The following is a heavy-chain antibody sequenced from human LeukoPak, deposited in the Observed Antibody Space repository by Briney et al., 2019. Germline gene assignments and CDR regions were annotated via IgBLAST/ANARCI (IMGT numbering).Heavy chain of an antibody. Sequence: PSETLSLTCTVSGGSITNYYWTWIRQPPGKGLEWIGYIFYTGSDNSNYNPSLRSRVTMSVDTSKNQFSLKLRSVTAADTAVYYCARDRGDAFDIWGQGTMVTVSS. V-gene: IGHV4-59*01. CDR1: GGSITNYY. CDR2: IFYTGSDNS. J-gene: IGHJ3*02. CDR3: ARDRGDAFDI.